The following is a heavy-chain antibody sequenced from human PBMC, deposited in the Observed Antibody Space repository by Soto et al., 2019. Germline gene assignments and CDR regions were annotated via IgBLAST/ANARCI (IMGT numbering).Heavy chain of an antibody. CDR2: IYHSGST. J-gene: IGHJ4*02. Sequence: SETLSLTCTVSGDSMRSGDYYWSWIRQSPGRGLEWIGYIYHSGSTYYNPSLQSSCFLSVDASKNQFSLSLSSVTAADTAVYYCARVSYETAAFDYWGQGTPVTVSS. D-gene: IGHD6-25*01. V-gene: IGHV4-30-4*01. CDR1: GDSMRSGDYY. CDR3: ARVSYETAAFDY.